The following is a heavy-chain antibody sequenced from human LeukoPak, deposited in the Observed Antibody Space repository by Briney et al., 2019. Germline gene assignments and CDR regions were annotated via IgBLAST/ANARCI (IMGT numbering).Heavy chain of an antibody. J-gene: IGHJ5*02. CDR3: ARFVPVVNWFDP. Sequence: SETLSLTCTVSGGSISYYYWSWIRQPPGKGLEWIGYIYYSGSTNYNPSLKSRVTISVDTSKNQFSLKLSSVTAADTAVYYCARFVPVVNWFDPWGQGTLVTVSS. V-gene: IGHV4-59*01. CDR2: IYYSGST. D-gene: IGHD4-23*01. CDR1: GGSISYYY.